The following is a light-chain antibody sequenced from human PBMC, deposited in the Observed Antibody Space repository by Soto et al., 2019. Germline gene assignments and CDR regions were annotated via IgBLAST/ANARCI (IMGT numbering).Light chain of an antibody. Sequence: EIVLTQSPGTLSLSPGERATLSCXASQTLSNSFIAWYQQKPGQAPRLLIYDTSSRATGVPDRYSASGSGTDFTLTISRLEPEDFAVFFCQQYGTSEIIFGQGTRLEI. J-gene: IGKJ5*01. CDR1: QTLSNSF. V-gene: IGKV3-20*01. CDR2: DTS. CDR3: QQYGTSEII.